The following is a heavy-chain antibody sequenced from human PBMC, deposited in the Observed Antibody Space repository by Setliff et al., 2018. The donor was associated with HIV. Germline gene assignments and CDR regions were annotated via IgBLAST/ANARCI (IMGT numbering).Heavy chain of an antibody. J-gene: IGHJ2*01. V-gene: IGHV1-18*01. CDR1: GDTNPSDA. CDR3: ATITVAGTGAAFGYFDL. D-gene: IGHD6-19*01. Sequence: ASVKVSCKASGDTNPSDAISWVRQAPGQGLEWMGWISGYNGNTKYAQNMQGRVTMTTDTSTTTAYMELRSLRSDDTAVYYCATITVAGTGAAFGYFDLWGRGALVTVSS. CDR2: ISGYNGNT.